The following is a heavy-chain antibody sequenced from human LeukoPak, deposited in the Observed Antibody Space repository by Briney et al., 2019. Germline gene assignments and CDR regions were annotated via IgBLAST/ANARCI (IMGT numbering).Heavy chain of an antibody. Sequence: GASVKVSCKASGYTFTGYYMHWVRQAPGQGLEWMGWINPNSGGTNYAQKFQGRVTMTRDMSTSTVYMELSSLRSEDTAVYYCARASGGGTAMFRTPNLDYWGQGTLVTVSS. CDR1: GYTFTGYY. J-gene: IGHJ4*02. V-gene: IGHV1-2*02. CDR3: ARASGGGTAMFRTPNLDY. CDR2: INPNSGGT. D-gene: IGHD5-18*01.